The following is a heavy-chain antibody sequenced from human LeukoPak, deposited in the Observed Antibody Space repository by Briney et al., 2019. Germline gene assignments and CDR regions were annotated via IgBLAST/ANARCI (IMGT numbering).Heavy chain of an antibody. CDR3: ARGPGFWSGYYTTWYYYGMDV. CDR1: GYTFTSYD. D-gene: IGHD3-3*01. V-gene: IGHV1-8*01. CDR2: MNPNSGNT. J-gene: IGHJ6*02. Sequence: GASVKVSCKASGYTFTSYDINWVRQATGQGLEWMGWMNPNSGNTGYAQKFQGRVTMTRNTSISTAYMELSSLRSEDTAVYYCARGPGFWSGYYTTWYYYGMDVWGQGTTVTVSS.